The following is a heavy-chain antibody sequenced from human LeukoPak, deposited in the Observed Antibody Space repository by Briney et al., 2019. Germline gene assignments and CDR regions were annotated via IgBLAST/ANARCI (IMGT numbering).Heavy chain of an antibody. D-gene: IGHD2-2*01. CDR2: MNPNSGNR. CDR3: ARAVGAGNPYYDYYMDV. CDR1: GYTFTSYD. J-gene: IGHJ6*03. Sequence: ASVKVSCKASGYTFTSYDINWVRQATGQGLEWLGWMNPNSGNRDYAEKFQGRVSMTRNTSISTAYLELSSLRSDDTAVYYCARAVGAGNPYYDYYMDVWGKGTTVTISS. V-gene: IGHV1-8*01.